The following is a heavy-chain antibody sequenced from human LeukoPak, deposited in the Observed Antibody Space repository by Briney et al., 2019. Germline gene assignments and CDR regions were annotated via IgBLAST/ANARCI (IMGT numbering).Heavy chain of an antibody. CDR2: ISYDGSNK. CDR3: ARGGLGAFDI. Sequence: GRSLRLSCAASGFTFSSYAMHWLRQATGKGLEWVAVISYDGSNKYYADSVKGRFTISRDNSKNTLYLQMNSLRAEDTAVYYCARGGLGAFDIWGQGTMVTVSS. V-gene: IGHV3-30-3*01. J-gene: IGHJ3*02. CDR1: GFTFSSYA.